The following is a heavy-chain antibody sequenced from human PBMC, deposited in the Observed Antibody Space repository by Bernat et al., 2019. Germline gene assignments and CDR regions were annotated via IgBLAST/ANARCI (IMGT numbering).Heavy chain of an antibody. D-gene: IGHD1-26*01. Sequence: QVQLVQSGAEVKMPGASVKVSCKASGYTFTSYTIHWVRQAPGQGLEWMGWIAAVSGGTKYAQKFQGRVIITWDTSTNTAYMELSSLRSEDTAVYYCARDRIAVDGRPPSEYWGQGTLVPVS. CDR3: ARDRIAVDGRPPSEY. CDR1: GYTFTSYT. V-gene: IGHV1-3*01. CDR2: IAAVSGGT. J-gene: IGHJ4*02.